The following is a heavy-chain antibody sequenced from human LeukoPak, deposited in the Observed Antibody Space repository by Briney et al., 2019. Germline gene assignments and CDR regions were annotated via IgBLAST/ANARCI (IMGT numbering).Heavy chain of an antibody. CDR2: IKEDGSEK. J-gene: IGHJ4*02. V-gene: IGHV3-7*01. CDR3: ARNRIGLAY. Sequence: GGSLRLPRAASGLTFSSYWMSWVRQAPGKGLEWVASIKEDGSEKYYVEYVKGRFIISRDNAKNSLYLQMNSLRAEDTAVYYCARNRIGLAYWGQGTLVTVSS. CDR1: GLTFSSYW. D-gene: IGHD2/OR15-2a*01.